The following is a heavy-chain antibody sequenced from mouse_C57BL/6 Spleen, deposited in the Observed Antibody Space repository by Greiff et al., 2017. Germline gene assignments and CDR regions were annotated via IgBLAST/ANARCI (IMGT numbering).Heavy chain of an antibody. CDR3: ARDDGYYGYY. CDR2: ISYDGSN. D-gene: IGHD2-3*01. CDR1: GYSITSGYY. Sequence: EVKLMESGPGLVKPSQSLSLTCSVTGYSITSGYYWNWIRQFPGNKLEWMGYISYDGSNNYNPSLKNRISITRDTSKNQFFLKLNSVTTEDTATYYCARDDGYYGYYWGKGTTLTVSS. J-gene: IGHJ2*01. V-gene: IGHV3-6*01.